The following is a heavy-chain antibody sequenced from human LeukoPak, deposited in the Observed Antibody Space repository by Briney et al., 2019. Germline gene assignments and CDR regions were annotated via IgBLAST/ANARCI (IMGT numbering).Heavy chain of an antibody. J-gene: IGHJ4*02. CDR1: GGSFSGYY. Sequence: SETLSLTCAVYGGSFSGYYWSWIRQPPGKGLEWIGYIYYSESTNYNPSLKSRVTISVDTSKNQFSLKLSSVTAADTAVYYCARHVGSSGYPPPLFYDYWGQGTLVTVSS. CDR2: IYYSEST. V-gene: IGHV4-59*08. CDR3: ARHVGSSGYPPPLFYDY. D-gene: IGHD3-22*01.